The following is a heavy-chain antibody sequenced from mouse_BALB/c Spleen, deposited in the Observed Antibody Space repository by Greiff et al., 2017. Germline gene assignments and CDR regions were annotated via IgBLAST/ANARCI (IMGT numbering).Heavy chain of an antibody. V-gene: IGHV14-4*02. J-gene: IGHJ1*01. CDR3: AGDYGSSYDWYFDV. CDR1: GFNIKDYY. Sequence: EVMLVESGAELVRSGASVKLSCTASGFNIKDYYMHWVKQRPEQGLEWIGWIDPENGDTEYAPKFQGKATMTADTSSNTAYLQLSSLTSEDTAVYYCAGDYGSSYDWYFDVWGAGTTVTVSS. CDR2: IDPENGDT. D-gene: IGHD1-1*01.